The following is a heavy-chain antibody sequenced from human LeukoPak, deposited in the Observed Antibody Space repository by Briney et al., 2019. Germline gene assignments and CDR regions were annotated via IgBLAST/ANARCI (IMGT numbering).Heavy chain of an antibody. V-gene: IGHV3-30*02. CDR3: AKDRNGGNYFDY. CDR2: IRYDGSNK. J-gene: IGHJ4*02. Sequence: PGGSLRLSCAASGFTFSSYGMYWVRQAPGKGLEWVAFIRYDGSNKYYADSVKGRFTISRDNSKNTLYLQMNCLRAEDTAVYYCAKDRNGGNYFDYWGQGTLVTVSS. CDR1: GFTFSSYG. D-gene: IGHD4-23*01.